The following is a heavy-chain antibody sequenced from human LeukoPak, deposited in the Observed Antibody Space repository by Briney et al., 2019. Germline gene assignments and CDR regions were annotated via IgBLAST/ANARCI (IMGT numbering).Heavy chain of an antibody. CDR2: INPSGGST. D-gene: IGHD1-26*01. CDR1: GYTFTSYY. CDR3: ARDQWDLGGFDP. V-gene: IGHV1-46*01. Sequence: ASVKVSCKASGYTFTSYYMHWVRQAPGQGLEWMGIINPSGGSTSYAQKFQDRVTMTRDTSTSTVYMELSSLRSEDTAVYYCARDQWDLGGFDPWGQGTLVTVSS. J-gene: IGHJ5*02.